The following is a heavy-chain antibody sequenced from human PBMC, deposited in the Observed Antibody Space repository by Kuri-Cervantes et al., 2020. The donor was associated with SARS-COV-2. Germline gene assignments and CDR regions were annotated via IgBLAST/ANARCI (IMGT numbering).Heavy chain of an antibody. J-gene: IGHJ4*02. Sequence: GESLKISCAASGFTVSSNYMSWVRQAPGKGLVWVSRINPDGCYTNNAYSVKGRFTLSRDNAKKMLFLQMNSLRAEDTAVCYCVRDGDHWNFDYWGQGTLVTVSS. CDR2: INPDGCYT. CDR1: GFTVSSNY. D-gene: IGHD1-1*01. V-gene: IGHV3-74*01. CDR3: VRDGDHWNFDY.